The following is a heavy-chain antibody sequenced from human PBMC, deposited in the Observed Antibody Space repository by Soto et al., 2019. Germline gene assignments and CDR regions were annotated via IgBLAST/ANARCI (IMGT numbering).Heavy chain of an antibody. CDR3: AKAFCDAATCFACES. CDR2: ISNRGSSA. D-gene: IGHD2-2*01. J-gene: IGHJ4*02. V-gene: IGHV3-23*04. CDR1: GFTFNDYA. Sequence: EVHLVQSGGGLLQPGESLSLSCVASGFTFNDYAMHWVRQTPGKGLEWVAAISNRGSSAYYADSVKGRFTISRDKSTKSLSLHMPTLRVEDTAVYFCAKAFCDAATCFACESWGQGTPVAVSP.